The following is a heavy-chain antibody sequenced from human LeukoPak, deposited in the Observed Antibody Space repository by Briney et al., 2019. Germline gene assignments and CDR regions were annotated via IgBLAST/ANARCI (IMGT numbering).Heavy chain of an antibody. V-gene: IGHV3-9*01. Sequence: GRSLRLSCAASGFTFSSYAMHWVRHAPGKGLEWVSGISWNSGSIGYADSVKGRFTISRDNAKNSLYLQMNSLRAEDTALYYCAKSAGWGLEVEYYFDYWGQGTLVTVSS. CDR3: AKSAGWGLEVEYYFDY. CDR1: GFTFSSYA. CDR2: ISWNSGSI. D-gene: IGHD3-16*01. J-gene: IGHJ4*02.